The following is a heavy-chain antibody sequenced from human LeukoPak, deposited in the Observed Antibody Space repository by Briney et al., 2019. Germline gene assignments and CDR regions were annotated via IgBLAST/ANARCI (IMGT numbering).Heavy chain of an antibody. CDR3: ARQGVVITTSVAFDI. CDR2: IYHSGST. V-gene: IGHV4-38-2*02. CDR1: GYSISSGYY. J-gene: IGHJ3*02. Sequence: TSETLSLTCTVSGYSISSGYYWGWNRQPPGKGLEWIGSIYHSGSTYYNPSLKSRVTISVDTSKNQFSLKLSSVTAADAAVYYCARQGVVITTSVAFDIWGQGTMVTVSS. D-gene: IGHD3-22*01.